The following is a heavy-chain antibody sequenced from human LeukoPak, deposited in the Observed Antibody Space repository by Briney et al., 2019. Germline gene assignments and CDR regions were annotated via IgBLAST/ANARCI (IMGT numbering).Heavy chain of an antibody. D-gene: IGHD1-26*01. J-gene: IGHJ6*02. CDR3: ATCGSYYSRDYYYGMDV. CDR2: ISAGSSTI. Sequence: PGGSLRLSCAASGFTFSSYSMNWVRQAPGKGLEWVSYISAGSSTIYYADSVKGRFTISRDNAKNSLYLQMNSLRAEDAAVYYCATCGSYYSRDYYYGMDVWGQGTTVTVSS. V-gene: IGHV3-48*01. CDR1: GFTFSSYS.